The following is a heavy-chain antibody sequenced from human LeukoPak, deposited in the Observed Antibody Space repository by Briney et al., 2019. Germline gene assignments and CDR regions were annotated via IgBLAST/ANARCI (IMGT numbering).Heavy chain of an antibody. J-gene: IGHJ6*02. Sequence: PGRSLRLSCAASGFTFDDYAMHWVRQAPGKGLEWVSGISWNSGSIGYADSVKGRFTISRDNAKNSLYLQMNSLRAGDTALYYCAKDGSGWCYYGMDVWGQGTTVTVSS. V-gene: IGHV3-9*01. D-gene: IGHD6-19*01. CDR2: ISWNSGSI. CDR3: AKDGSGWCYYGMDV. CDR1: GFTFDDYA.